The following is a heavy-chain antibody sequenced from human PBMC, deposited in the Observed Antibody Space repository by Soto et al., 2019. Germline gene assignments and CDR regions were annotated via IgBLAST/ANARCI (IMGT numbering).Heavy chain of an antibody. Sequence: TSEIQSHTYTVSDGYIRSGGYYWSWIRQHPGKGLEWIGYIYYSGSTYYNPSLKSRVTISVDTSKNQFSLKLSSVTAADTAVYYCARKKWELLDYWGQGTLVTVSS. CDR3: ARKKWELLDY. CDR1: DGYIRSGGYY. CDR2: IYYSGST. D-gene: IGHD1-26*01. J-gene: IGHJ4*02. V-gene: IGHV4-31*03.